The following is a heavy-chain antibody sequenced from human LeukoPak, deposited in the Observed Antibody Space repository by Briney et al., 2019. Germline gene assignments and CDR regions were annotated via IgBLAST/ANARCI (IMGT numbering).Heavy chain of an antibody. CDR3: TRRVDATRWYDP. CDR1: GFSFSTYW. V-gene: IGHV3-74*01. Sequence: GGSLRLSCAASGFSFSTYWMHWVRQAPGEGLVWVSRINGDGSTTNYADSVKGRFTISRDNAKNTLYLQMNSLRAEDTAVYYCTRRVDATRWYDPWGQGTLVNVSS. CDR2: INGDGSTT. D-gene: IGHD2-15*01. J-gene: IGHJ5*02.